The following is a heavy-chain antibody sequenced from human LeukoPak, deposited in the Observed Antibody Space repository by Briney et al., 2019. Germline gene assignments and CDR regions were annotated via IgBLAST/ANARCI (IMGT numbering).Heavy chain of an antibody. D-gene: IGHD6-13*01. J-gene: IGHJ5*02. CDR2: ISGSGGTT. CDR1: GFTFSSYA. V-gene: IGHV3-23*01. CDR3: AKQGSSWPPMDWFDP. Sequence: SGGSLRLSCAASGFTFSSYAMSWVRQAPGEGLEWVSAISGSGGTTYYADSVKGRFTISRDNSKNTLYLQMNSLRAEDAAVYYCAKQGSSWPPMDWFDPWGQGTLVTVSS.